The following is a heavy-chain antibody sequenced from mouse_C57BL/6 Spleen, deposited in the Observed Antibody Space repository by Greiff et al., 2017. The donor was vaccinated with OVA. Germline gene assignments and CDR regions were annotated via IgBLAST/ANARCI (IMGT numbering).Heavy chain of an antibody. V-gene: IGHV1-42*01. CDR2: INPSTGGT. CDR1: GYSFTGYY. Sequence: VQLQQSGPELVKPGASVKISCKASGYSFTGYYMNWVKQSPEKSLEWIGEINPSTGGTTYNQKFKAKATLTVDKSSSTAYMQLKSLTSEDSAVYDCARGPYSNYVGWFAYWGQGTLVTVSA. J-gene: IGHJ3*01. D-gene: IGHD2-5*01. CDR3: ARGPYSNYVGWFAY.